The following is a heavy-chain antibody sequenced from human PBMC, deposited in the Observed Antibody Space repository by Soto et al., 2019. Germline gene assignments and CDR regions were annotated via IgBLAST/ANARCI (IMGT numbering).Heavy chain of an antibody. CDR1: GYSFTCYY. Sequence: ASVKVSCKACGYSFTCYYLHWVRQATGQGLEWMGIINPSGGSTTYAQKFRGRVTMTRDTSTSTVYMELSSLTYEDTAVYYCSVPPTVDGYTFHYRGQGTLVTVSS. CDR3: SVPPTVDGYTFHY. J-gene: IGHJ4*02. D-gene: IGHD5-18*01. V-gene: IGHV1-46*03. CDR2: INPSGGST.